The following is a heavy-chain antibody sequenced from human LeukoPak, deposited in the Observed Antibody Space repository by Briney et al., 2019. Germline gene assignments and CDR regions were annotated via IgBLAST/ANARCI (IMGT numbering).Heavy chain of an antibody. Sequence: PSETLSLTCTVSGGSISSYYWSWIRQPPGKGLEWIGYIYYSGSTNYNPSLKSRVTISVDTSKNQFSLKLSSVTAADTAVYYCARVTWGGYCSSTSCYNRRDAFDIWGQGTMVTVSS. CDR3: ARVTWGGYCSSTSCYNRRDAFDI. V-gene: IGHV4-59*01. CDR1: GGSISSYY. CDR2: IYYSGST. D-gene: IGHD2-2*03. J-gene: IGHJ3*02.